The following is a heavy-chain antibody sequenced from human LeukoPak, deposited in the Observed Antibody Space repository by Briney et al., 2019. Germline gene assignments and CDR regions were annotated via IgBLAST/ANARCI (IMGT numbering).Heavy chain of an antibody. CDR3: VRVHRYSSSWDSFDY. CDR2: ISYDGNN. CDR1: GYTFTHYG. Sequence: GGSLRLSCVISGYTFTHYGFHWVRQAPGKALEWVAFISYDGNNKYEDSVKGRFTISRDNSKSTLHLQMNGLRDDDTALYYCVRVHRYSSSWDSFDYWGQGTLVTVSS. J-gene: IGHJ4*02. V-gene: IGHV3-30*03. D-gene: IGHD6-13*01.